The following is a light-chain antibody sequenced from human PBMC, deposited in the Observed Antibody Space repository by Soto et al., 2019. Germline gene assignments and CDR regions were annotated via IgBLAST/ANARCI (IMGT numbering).Light chain of an antibody. Sequence: QSVLKQPPSVSGAPGQKVTISCSGSSSNIGGNSVSWYQQLPGTAPKLLIYDDNKRPSGIPDRFSGSKSGTSATLGITGFQTGDEADYSSASWDSRPSAHHFGPGTKVTAL. J-gene: IGLJ1*01. V-gene: IGLV1-51*01. CDR1: SSNIGGNS. CDR3: ASWDSRPSAHH. CDR2: DDN.